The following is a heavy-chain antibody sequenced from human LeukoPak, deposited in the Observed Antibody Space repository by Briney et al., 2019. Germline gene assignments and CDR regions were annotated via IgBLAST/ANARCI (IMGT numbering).Heavy chain of an antibody. D-gene: IGHD5-12*01. CDR1: GFTFSSYS. J-gene: IGHJ4*02. V-gene: IGHV3-33*06. Sequence: GGSLRLSCAASGFTFSSYSMNWVRQAPGKGLEWVAVIWYDGSNKYYADSVKGRFTISRDNSKNTLYLQMNSLRAEDTAVYYCAKALSGYEYYFDYWGQGTLVTVSS. CDR3: AKALSGYEYYFDY. CDR2: IWYDGSNK.